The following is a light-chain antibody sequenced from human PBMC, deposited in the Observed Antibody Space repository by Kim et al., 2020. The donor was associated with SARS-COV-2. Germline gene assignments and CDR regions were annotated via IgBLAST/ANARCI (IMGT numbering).Light chain of an antibody. CDR1: SSDAGTYRY. CDR2: DVN. V-gene: IGLV2-14*03. CDR3: SSYTSSSTFF. J-gene: IGLJ2*01. Sequence: GQSITISCTGTSSDAGTYRYVSWYQQHPGKAPKIMIYDVNKRPSGVSDRFSGSKSGDTASLTISGLQADDEADYYCSSYTSSSTFFFGGGTQLTVL.